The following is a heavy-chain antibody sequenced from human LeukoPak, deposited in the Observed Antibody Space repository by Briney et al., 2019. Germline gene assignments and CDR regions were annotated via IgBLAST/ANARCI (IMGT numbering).Heavy chain of an antibody. CDR3: ATSHASAGNS. CDR1: GFTFDDYA. V-gene: IGHV3-9*01. Sequence: GGSLRLSCAASGFTFDDYAMHWVRQAPGKGLEWVSGISWNSGSIGYADSVKGRFTISRDNAKNSLYLQLTSLRAEDTAVYYCATSHASAGNSWGQGTLVTVS. CDR2: ISWNSGSI. D-gene: IGHD6-13*01. J-gene: IGHJ5*02.